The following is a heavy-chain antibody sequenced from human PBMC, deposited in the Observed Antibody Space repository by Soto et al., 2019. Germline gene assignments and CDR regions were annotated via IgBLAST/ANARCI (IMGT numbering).Heavy chain of an antibody. V-gene: IGHV4-59*12. CDR1: GGSMDAYY. J-gene: IGHJ5*02. Sequence: SETLSLTCTVSGGSMDAYYWNWLGQPPGNAVDRISYFSFRRTTNYTPSLKTHFIMSVYPSKTQFSLKLTSPPAADTAVYFCARAVPNSGYSSSFYDNCFDPWGQGTLVTVSS. CDR3: ARAVPNSGYSSSFYDNCFDP. D-gene: IGHD5-18*01. CDR2: FSFRRTT.